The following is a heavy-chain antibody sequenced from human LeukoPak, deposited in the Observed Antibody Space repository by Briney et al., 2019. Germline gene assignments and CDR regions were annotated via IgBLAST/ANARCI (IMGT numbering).Heavy chain of an antibody. Sequence: SETLSLTCTVSGGSISSYYWSWIRQPPGKGLEWIGYIYYSGSTNYNPSLKSRVTISVDTSKNQFSLKLSSVTAADTAVYYCARDYYDSNGYYYGDAFDIWGQGTMVTVSS. V-gene: IGHV4-59*01. D-gene: IGHD3-22*01. CDR3: ARDYYDSNGYYYGDAFDI. CDR1: GGSISSYY. J-gene: IGHJ3*02. CDR2: IYYSGST.